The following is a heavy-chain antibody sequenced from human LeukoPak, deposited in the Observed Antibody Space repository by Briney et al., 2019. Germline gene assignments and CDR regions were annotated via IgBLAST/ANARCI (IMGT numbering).Heavy chain of an antibody. CDR1: GFTFSSYG. Sequence: GGSLRLSCAASGFTFSSYGMHWVRQAPGKGLEWVAVIWYDGSNKYYADSVKGRFTISRDNAKNSLYLQMNSLRVEDTASYFCARARIAAPLLDYWGQGTLVTVSS. J-gene: IGHJ4*02. CDR3: ARARIAAPLLDY. CDR2: IWYDGSNK. V-gene: IGHV3-33*01. D-gene: IGHD6-13*01.